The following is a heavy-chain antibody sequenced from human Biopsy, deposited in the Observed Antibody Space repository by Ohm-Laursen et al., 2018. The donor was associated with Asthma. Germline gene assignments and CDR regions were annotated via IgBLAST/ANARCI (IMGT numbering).Heavy chain of an antibody. CDR1: GFTFGSYG. Sequence: RSLRLSCTASGFTFGSYGLHWVRQAPGKGLEWVADIWFDGSNKHYADSVKGRFTISRGNSKNTLYLQMNSLRAEDTALYYCGRERSYMVDYWGQGTLVIVSS. CDR2: IWFDGSNK. D-gene: IGHD3-10*01. V-gene: IGHV3-33*01. CDR3: GRERSYMVDY. J-gene: IGHJ4*02.